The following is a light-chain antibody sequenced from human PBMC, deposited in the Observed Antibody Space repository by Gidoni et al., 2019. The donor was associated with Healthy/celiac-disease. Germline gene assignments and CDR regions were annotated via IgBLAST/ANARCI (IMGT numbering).Light chain of an antibody. J-gene: IGLJ2*01. CDR3: QAWDSSTVV. CDR2: QDS. CDR1: NLGDKY. Sequence: SYELTHPPSVSVSPGQTASITCSGDNLGDKYACWYQQKPGQSTVLVIYQDSKRPSGIPERFSGSNSGNTATLTISGTQAMDEADYYCQAWDSSTVVFGGGTKLTVL. V-gene: IGLV3-1*01.